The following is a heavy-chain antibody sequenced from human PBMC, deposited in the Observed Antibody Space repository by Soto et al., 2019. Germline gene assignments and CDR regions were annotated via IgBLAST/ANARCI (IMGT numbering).Heavy chain of an antibody. V-gene: IGHV3-53*02. D-gene: IGHD6-13*01. CDR1: GFTVSGND. CDR2: IYNGGGT. J-gene: IGHJ4*02. CDR3: ASTRGSWYDY. Sequence: EVQLVETGGGLIQPGGSLRLSCAASGFTVSGNDMSWVRQAPGKGLEWVSVIYNGGGTYYADSVKGRFTISRDNSKNTLCLQMNSLRAEDTAVYYCASTRGSWYDYWGQGTLVTVSS.